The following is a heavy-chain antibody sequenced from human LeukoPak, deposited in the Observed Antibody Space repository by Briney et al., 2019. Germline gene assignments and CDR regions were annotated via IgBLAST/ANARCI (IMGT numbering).Heavy chain of an antibody. CDR3: AGFRGYYDSSGYYHNWFDP. CDR2: IYHSGST. CDR1: GGSISSGGYS. D-gene: IGHD3-22*01. V-gene: IGHV4-30-2*01. Sequence: SETLSLTCAVSGGSISSGGYSWSWIRQPPGKGLEWIGYIYHSGSTYYNPSLKSRVTISVDRSKNQFSLKLSSVTAADTAVYYCAGFRGYYDSSGYYHNWFDPWGQGTLVTVSS. J-gene: IGHJ5*02.